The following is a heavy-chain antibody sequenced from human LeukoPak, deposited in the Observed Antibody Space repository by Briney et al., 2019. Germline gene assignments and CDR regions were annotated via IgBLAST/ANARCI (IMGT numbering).Heavy chain of an antibody. V-gene: IGHV4-59*01. CDR2: IYYSGST. J-gene: IGHJ4*02. Sequence: SETLSLTCTVSGGSISSYYWSWVRQPPGKGLEWIGYIYYSGSTKYNPSLKSRVTISVDTSKNQFSLKLSSVTVADTAVYYCARGSRAMVTELDYWGQGTLVTVSS. CDR1: GGSISSYY. D-gene: IGHD5-18*01. CDR3: ARGSRAMVTELDY.